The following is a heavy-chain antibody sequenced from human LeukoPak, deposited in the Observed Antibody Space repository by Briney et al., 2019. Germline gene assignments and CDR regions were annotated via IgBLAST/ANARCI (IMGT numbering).Heavy chain of an antibody. J-gene: IGHJ4*02. CDR3: ARAVDYGDYVDY. D-gene: IGHD4-17*01. CDR2: IKPNSGGT. Sequence: ASVKVSCKASGYTFTGYYMHWVRQAPGQGLEWMGWIKPNSGGTNYAQKFQGRVTMTRDTSISTAYMELSRLRSDDTAVYYCARAVDYGDYVDYWGQGTLVTVSS. CDR1: GYTFTGYY. V-gene: IGHV1-2*02.